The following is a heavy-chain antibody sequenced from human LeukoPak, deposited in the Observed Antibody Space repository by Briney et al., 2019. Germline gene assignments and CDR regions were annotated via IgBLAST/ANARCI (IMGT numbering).Heavy chain of an antibody. CDR3: ARAEITAAGVPFDY. Sequence: PSETLSLTCAVYGESFSGYYWSWIRQPPGKGLEWIGEVNHSGSTNYNPSLKSRVTISVDTSKNQFSLKLSSVTAADTGVYYCARAEITAAGVPFDYWGQGTLVTVSS. J-gene: IGHJ4*02. V-gene: IGHV4-34*01. D-gene: IGHD6-13*01. CDR2: VNHSGST. CDR1: GESFSGYY.